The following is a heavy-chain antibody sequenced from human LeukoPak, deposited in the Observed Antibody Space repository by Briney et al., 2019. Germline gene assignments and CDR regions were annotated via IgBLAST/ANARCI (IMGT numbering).Heavy chain of an antibody. D-gene: IGHD5-12*01. CDR3: ARANRYDLYFDY. Sequence: SETLSLTCTVSGGSISSYYWTWIRQPPGKGLEWIGYIYYSGSTNYNPSLKSRVTISVDTSKNQFSLKLTSVTAADTAVYYCARANRYDLYFDYWGQGTLVTVSS. CDR2: IYYSGST. V-gene: IGHV4-59*01. CDR1: GGSISSYY. J-gene: IGHJ4*02.